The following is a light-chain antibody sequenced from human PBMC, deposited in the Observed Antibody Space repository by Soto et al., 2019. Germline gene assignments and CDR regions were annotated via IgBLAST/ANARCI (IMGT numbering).Light chain of an antibody. J-gene: IGLJ3*02. Sequence: QSVLTQPPSVSGAPGQRVTISCTGSSSNIGAGHDVHWYQQLPGTAPKLLIYGNINRPSGVPDRFSGSKSGTSASLAITGLQAEDEADYYCQSYDSSLSGWVFGGGTKLTVL. CDR1: SSNIGAGHD. CDR2: GNI. CDR3: QSYDSSLSGWV. V-gene: IGLV1-40*01.